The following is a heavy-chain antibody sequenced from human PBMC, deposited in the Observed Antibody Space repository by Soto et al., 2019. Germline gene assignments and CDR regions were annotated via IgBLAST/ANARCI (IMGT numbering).Heavy chain of an antibody. Sequence: GGSLRLSCAASGFTFRSYGMHWVRQAPGKGLEWVAVIWHDGSNEYYPDSVKGRFTIYRDNSKDTLHLQMNSLRAEDTAVYYCARDGYYYYGIDVWGQGTTVTVSS. J-gene: IGHJ6*02. CDR2: IWHDGSNE. V-gene: IGHV3-33*01. CDR3: ARDGYYYYGIDV. D-gene: IGHD6-13*01. CDR1: GFTFRSYG.